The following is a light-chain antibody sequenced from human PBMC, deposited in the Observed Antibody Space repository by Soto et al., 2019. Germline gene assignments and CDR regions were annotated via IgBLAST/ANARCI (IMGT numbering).Light chain of an antibody. CDR1: QSVGTY. J-gene: IGKJ2*01. CDR2: DAS. CDR3: KPGNNWPNT. Sequence: EIVLTQSPATLSLSPGERATLSCRASQSVGTYLAWYQHNPGQAPRLLIYDASTRATGIPARFSGSGSRTNFTLTISSQAPEDFAVYYGKPGNNWPNTFDQGTKLEFK. V-gene: IGKV3-11*01.